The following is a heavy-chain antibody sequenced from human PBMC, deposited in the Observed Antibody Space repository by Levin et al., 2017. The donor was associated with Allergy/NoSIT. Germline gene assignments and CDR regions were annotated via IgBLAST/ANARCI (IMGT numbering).Heavy chain of an antibody. CDR2: IKTKTDGGTT. Sequence: KSGGSLRLSCAASGFTFTNAWMSWVRQAPGKGLEWVGRIKTKTDGGTTDYAAPVKGRFTISRDDSKNTLYLQMNSLKIEDTAVYYCTTDFNGWGGYWGQGALVTVSS. CDR1: GFTFTNAW. V-gene: IGHV3-15*01. J-gene: IGHJ4*02. D-gene: IGHD6-19*01. CDR3: TTDFNGWGGY.